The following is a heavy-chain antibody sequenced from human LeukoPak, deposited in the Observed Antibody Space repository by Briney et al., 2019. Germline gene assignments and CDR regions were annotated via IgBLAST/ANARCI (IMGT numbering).Heavy chain of an antibody. D-gene: IGHD1-26*01. CDR1: GFTFSSYW. J-gene: IGHJ4*02. Sequence: GGSLRLSCAASGFTFSSYWMHWVRQAPGKGLVWVSRINTDGSSTSYADSVKGRFTISRDNSKNTLYLQMNSLRAEDTAVYYCAREVGADGFDYWGQGTLVTVSS. V-gene: IGHV3-74*01. CDR3: AREVGADGFDY. CDR2: INTDGSST.